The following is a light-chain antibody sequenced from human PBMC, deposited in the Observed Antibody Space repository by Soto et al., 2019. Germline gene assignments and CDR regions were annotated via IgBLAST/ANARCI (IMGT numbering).Light chain of an antibody. CDR2: GAS. CDR1: QSVSGSY. J-gene: IGKJ1*01. V-gene: IGKV3D-20*02. Sequence: EVVMTQSPATLSVSPGERVTLSCRASQSVSGSYLAWYQQKPGQAPRPLIYGASSRATGIPARFSGSGSGTDFTLTISSLEPEDSAVYYCQQRSIWPRTFGQGTKVDI. CDR3: QQRSIWPRT.